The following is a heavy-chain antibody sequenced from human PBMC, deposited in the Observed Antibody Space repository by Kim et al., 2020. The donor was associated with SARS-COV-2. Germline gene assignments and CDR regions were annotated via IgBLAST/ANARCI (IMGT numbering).Heavy chain of an antibody. D-gene: IGHD3-22*01. CDR1: GGSISSGDYY. CDR3: ARVTRGYYDSSGWYSNAFDI. J-gene: IGHJ3*02. CDR2: IYYSGST. V-gene: IGHV4-30-4*01. Sequence: SETLSLTCTVSGGSISSGDYYWSWIRQPPGKGLEWIGYIYYSGSTYYNPSLKSRVTISVDTSKNQFSLKLSSVTAADTAVYYCARVTRGYYDSSGWYSNAFDIWGQGTSVTVSS.